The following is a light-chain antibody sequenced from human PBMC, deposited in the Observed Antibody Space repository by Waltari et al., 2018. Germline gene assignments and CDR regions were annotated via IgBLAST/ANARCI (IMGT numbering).Light chain of an antibody. CDR2: WAS. J-gene: IGKJ5*01. CDR3: QQYYTTPIT. V-gene: IGKV4-1*01. CDR1: QNVLYSSNHKNY. Sequence: DFVMTQSPDSLAVSLGERATINCKSSQNVLYSSNHKNYLAWYQHKPGQPPRLLIYWASTRESGVPDRFSGSGSGTDFSLTISSLQAEDVAVYYCQQYYTTPITFGQGTRLEIK.